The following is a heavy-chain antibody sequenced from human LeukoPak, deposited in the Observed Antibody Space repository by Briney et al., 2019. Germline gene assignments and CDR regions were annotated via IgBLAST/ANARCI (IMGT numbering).Heavy chain of an antibody. D-gene: IGHD3-22*01. V-gene: IGHV4-59*08. J-gene: IGHJ4*02. CDR3: ARHGILRRTYYYEDGHGRPFGY. CDR2: IYYSGST. Sequence: PSETLSLTCTVSGVSISGDYWSWIRQPPGKGLEWIAFIYYSGSTNYNPSPKSRVTISVDTSKNQFSLKLSSVTAADTAVYYCARHGILRRTYYYEDGHGRPFGYWGQGILVTVSS. CDR1: GVSISGDY.